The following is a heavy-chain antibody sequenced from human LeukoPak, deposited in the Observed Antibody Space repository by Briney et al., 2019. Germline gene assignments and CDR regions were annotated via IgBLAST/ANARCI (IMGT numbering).Heavy chain of an antibody. J-gene: IGHJ3*02. V-gene: IGHV1-69*13. CDR2: IIPIFGTA. CDR1: GGTFSSYA. D-gene: IGHD2-21*02. Sequence: ASVKVSCKASGGTFSSYAISWVRRAPGQGLEWMGGIIPIFGTANYAQKFQGRVTITADESTSTAYMELSSLRSEDTAVYYCASAYCGGDCYPRSFDIWGQGTMVTVSS. CDR3: ASAYCGGDCYPRSFDI.